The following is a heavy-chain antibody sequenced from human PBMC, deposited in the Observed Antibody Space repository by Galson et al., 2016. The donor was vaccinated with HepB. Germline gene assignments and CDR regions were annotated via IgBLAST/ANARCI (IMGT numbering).Heavy chain of an antibody. CDR1: GFTFSDHY. V-gene: IGHV3-72*01. J-gene: IGHJ5*02. CDR3: ASPFAPERGRYVL. Sequence: SLRLSCAASGFTFSDHYMDWVRQAPGKGLEWVGRSRNKANSYTTEYAASVKGRFTISRDDSESSLYLQMNSLRDEDTAVYYCASPFAPERGRYVLWGQGTLVTVSS. CDR2: SRNKANSYTT. D-gene: IGHD3-16*01.